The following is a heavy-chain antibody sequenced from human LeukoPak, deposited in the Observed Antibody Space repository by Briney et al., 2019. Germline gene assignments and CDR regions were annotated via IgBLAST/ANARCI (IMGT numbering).Heavy chain of an antibody. Sequence: GGSLRLSCAASGFTFSSYGMHWVRQAPGKGLEWVSYISSSSSTIYYADSVKGRFTISRDNAKNSLYLQMNSLRAEDTAVYYCATRLAYSSGWSDAFDIWGQGTMVTVSS. D-gene: IGHD6-19*01. CDR3: ATRLAYSSGWSDAFDI. CDR2: ISSSSSTI. V-gene: IGHV3-48*01. CDR1: GFTFSSYG. J-gene: IGHJ3*02.